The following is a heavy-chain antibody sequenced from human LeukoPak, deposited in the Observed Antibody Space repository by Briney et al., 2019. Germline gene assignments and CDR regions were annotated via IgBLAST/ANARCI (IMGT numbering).Heavy chain of an antibody. V-gene: IGHV4-34*01. CDR1: GGSFSGYY. Sequence: SETLSLTCAVYGGSFSGYYWSWIRQPPGKGLEWIGEINHSGSTNYNPSLKSRVTISVDTSKNQFSLKLSSVTAADTAVYYCARVVAAAGTSLDYWGQGTLVTVSS. D-gene: IGHD6-13*01. CDR3: ARVVAAAGTSLDY. CDR2: INHSGST. J-gene: IGHJ4*02.